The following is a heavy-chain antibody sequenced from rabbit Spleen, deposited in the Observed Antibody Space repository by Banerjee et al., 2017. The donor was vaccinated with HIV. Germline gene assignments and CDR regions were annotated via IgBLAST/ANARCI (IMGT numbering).Heavy chain of an antibody. Sequence: QEQLEESGGGLVKPGGTLTLTCKASGIDFSNYYYMYWVRQAPGKGLELIAWIYTRDGSTYYASWVSGRFTISRSTSLNTVDLKMTSLTAADTATYFCARDTSSSFSSYGMDLWGPGTLVTVS. CDR1: GIDFSNYYY. V-gene: IGHV1S43*01. CDR2: IYTRDGST. J-gene: IGHJ6*01. CDR3: ARDTSSSFSSYGMDL. D-gene: IGHD1-1*01.